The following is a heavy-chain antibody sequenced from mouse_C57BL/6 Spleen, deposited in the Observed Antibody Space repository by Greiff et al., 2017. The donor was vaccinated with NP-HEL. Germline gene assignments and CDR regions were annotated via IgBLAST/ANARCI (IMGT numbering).Heavy chain of an antibody. CDR2: IYPRSGNT. D-gene: IGHD1-1*01. Sequence: QVQLQQSGAELARPGASVKLSCKASGYTFTSYGISWVKQRTGQGLEWIGEIYPRSGNTYYNEKFKGKATLTADKSSSTAYMELRSLTSEDSAVYFCARGYYGSEGYFDVWGTGTTVTVSS. CDR1: GYTFTSYG. V-gene: IGHV1-81*01. CDR3: ARGYYGSEGYFDV. J-gene: IGHJ1*03.